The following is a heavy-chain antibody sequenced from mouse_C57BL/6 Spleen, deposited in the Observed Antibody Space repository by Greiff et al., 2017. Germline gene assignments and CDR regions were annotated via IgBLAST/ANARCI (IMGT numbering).Heavy chain of an antibody. Sequence: VQLQQPGAELVKPGASVKLSCKASGYTFTSYWMQWVKQRPGQGLEWIGEIDPSDSYTNYNQKFKGKATFTVDTSSSTAYMQLSSLTSEDSAVYYCAREVLRYYFDYWGQGTTLTVSS. V-gene: IGHV1-50*01. D-gene: IGHD1-1*01. CDR3: AREVLRYYFDY. CDR1: GYTFTSYW. CDR2: IDPSDSYT. J-gene: IGHJ2*01.